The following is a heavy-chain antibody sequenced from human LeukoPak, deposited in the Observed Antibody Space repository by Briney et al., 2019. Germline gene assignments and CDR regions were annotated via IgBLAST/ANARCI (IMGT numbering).Heavy chain of an antibody. V-gene: IGHV3-7*03. J-gene: IGHJ4*02. D-gene: IGHD6-19*01. Sequence: HPGGSLRPSCAASPGITFSDYWMNWVRQAPGQGLEWVAIIRQDGREKLYLDSVKGRFTISRDNAKSSVYLQINSLRAEDTAVYYCVGGIGWQPDYWGQGTLVTVSS. CDR1: PGITFSDYW. CDR3: VGGIGWQPDY. CDR2: IRQDGREK.